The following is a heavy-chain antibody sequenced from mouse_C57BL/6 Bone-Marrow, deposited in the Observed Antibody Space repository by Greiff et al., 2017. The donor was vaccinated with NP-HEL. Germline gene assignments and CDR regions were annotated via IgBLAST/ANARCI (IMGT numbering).Heavy chain of an antibody. J-gene: IGHJ3*01. CDR2: ISNLAYSI. V-gene: IGHV5-15*01. CDR3: ARGYGSSRSWFAY. Sequence: EVQRVESGGGLVQPGGSLKLSCAASGFTFSDYGMAWVRQAPRKGPEWVAFISNLAYSIYYADTVTGRFTISRENAKHTLYLEMSSLRSEDTAMYYCARGYGSSRSWFAYWGQGTLVTVSA. D-gene: IGHD1-1*01. CDR1: GFTFSDYG.